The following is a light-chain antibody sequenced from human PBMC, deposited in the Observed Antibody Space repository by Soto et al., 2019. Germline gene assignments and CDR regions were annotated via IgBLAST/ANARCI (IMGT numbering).Light chain of an antibody. V-gene: IGKV1-39*01. CDR1: QNIVGY. Sequence: DIHMTQSPSSLSASVADRVTISCRASQNIVGYLNWYQQTPGKAPKLLIYAASSLRSGVPSRFSGSGSGTYFNFTISSLQTEDFGTYYCQQSYVTPFTFGPGTQVDI. CDR3: QQSYVTPFT. J-gene: IGKJ3*01. CDR2: AAS.